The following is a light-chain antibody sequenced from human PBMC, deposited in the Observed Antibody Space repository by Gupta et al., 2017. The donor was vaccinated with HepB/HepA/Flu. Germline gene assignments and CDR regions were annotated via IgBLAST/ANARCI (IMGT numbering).Light chain of an antibody. Sequence: SVLTQPPSVSEAPRQRVTISCSGSSSNIGNNAVNWYQQLPGKAPKLLIYYDDLLPSGVADRFSGSKSGTSASLAISGLQSEDEADYYCAAWDDSRNGYVFGTGTKVTVL. CDR3: AAWDDSRNGYV. CDR1: SSNIGNNA. V-gene: IGLV1-36*01. J-gene: IGLJ1*01. CDR2: YDD.